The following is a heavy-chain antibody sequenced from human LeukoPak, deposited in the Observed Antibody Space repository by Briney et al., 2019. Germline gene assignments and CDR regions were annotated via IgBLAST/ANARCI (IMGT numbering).Heavy chain of an antibody. Sequence: PSETLSLTCTVSGGSISSSSYYWGWIRQPPGKGLEWIGSIYYSGSTYYNPSLKSRVTISVDTSKNQFSLKLSSVTAADTAVYYCARVGVDDSSGYLDYWGQGTLVTVSS. J-gene: IGHJ4*02. D-gene: IGHD3-22*01. CDR1: GGSISSSSYY. V-gene: IGHV4-39*07. CDR3: ARVGVDDSSGYLDY. CDR2: IYYSGST.